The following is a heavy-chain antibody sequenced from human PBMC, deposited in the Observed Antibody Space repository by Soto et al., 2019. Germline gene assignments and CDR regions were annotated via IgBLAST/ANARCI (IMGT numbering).Heavy chain of an antibody. Sequence: ETLSLTCTVSGGSISSYYWSWIRQPPGKGLEWIGYIYYSGSTNYNPSLKSRVTISVDTSKNQFSLKLSSVTAADTAVYYCARQITYPNYGSGTFAYWGQGTLVTVSS. V-gene: IGHV4-59*01. CDR3: ARQITYPNYGSGTFAY. D-gene: IGHD3-10*01. CDR2: IYYSGST. J-gene: IGHJ4*02. CDR1: GGSISSYY.